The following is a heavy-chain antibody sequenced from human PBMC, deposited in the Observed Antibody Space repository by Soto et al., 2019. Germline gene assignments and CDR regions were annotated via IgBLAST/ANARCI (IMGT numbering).Heavy chain of an antibody. V-gene: IGHV4-39*01. CDR1: GGSISSSSYY. CDR3: ATLMGRRTDAFDI. J-gene: IGHJ3*02. CDR2: IYYSGST. Sequence: PSETLSLTCTVSGGSISSSSYYWGWIRQPPGKGLEWIGSIYYSGSTYYNPSLKSRVTISVDTSKNQFSLKLSSVTAADTAVYYCATLMGRRTDAFDIWGQGTMVTVSS. D-gene: IGHD2-8*01.